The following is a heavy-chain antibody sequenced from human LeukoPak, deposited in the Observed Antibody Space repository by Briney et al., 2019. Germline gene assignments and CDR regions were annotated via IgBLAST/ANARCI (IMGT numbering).Heavy chain of an antibody. D-gene: IGHD3-22*01. CDR3: AKDNSYDSSGSFDY. Sequence: QSGGSLRLSCAASGFPFDDYAMPWVPQAPGKGLEWVSGISWNSGSRGYADSVKGRFTISRDNAKNSLYLQMNSLRAEDTALYYCAKDNSYDSSGSFDYWGQGTLVTVSS. V-gene: IGHV3-9*01. CDR2: ISWNSGSR. J-gene: IGHJ4*02. CDR1: GFPFDDYA.